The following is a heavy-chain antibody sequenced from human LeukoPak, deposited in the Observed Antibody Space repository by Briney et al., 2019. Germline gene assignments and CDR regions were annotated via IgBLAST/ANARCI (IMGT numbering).Heavy chain of an antibody. Sequence: SVKVSCKASGGTFSSHAISWVRQAPGQGLEWMGGIIPIFGTANYAQKFQGRVTITTDESTSTAYMELSSLRSEDTAVYYCARSREGIEGYFDYWGQGTLVTVSS. CDR2: IIPIFGTA. CDR3: ARSREGIEGYFDY. V-gene: IGHV1-69*05. CDR1: GGTFSSHA. D-gene: IGHD2-15*01. J-gene: IGHJ4*02.